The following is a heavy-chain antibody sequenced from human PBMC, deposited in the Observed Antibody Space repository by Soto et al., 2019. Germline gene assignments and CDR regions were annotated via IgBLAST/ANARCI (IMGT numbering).Heavy chain of an antibody. CDR1: GYTFTSYD. Sequence: RASVKVSCKASGYTFTSYDINWVRQATGQGLERMGWMNPNSGNTGYAQKIQGRVTMTRNTSISTAYMELSSLRSEDTAVYYCARGRVSRPDAFDIWGQGTMVTVSS. D-gene: IGHD6-13*01. J-gene: IGHJ3*02. CDR3: ARGRVSRPDAFDI. V-gene: IGHV1-8*01. CDR2: MNPNSGNT.